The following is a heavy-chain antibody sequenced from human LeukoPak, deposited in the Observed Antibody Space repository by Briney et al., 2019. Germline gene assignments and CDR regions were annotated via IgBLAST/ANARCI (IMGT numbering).Heavy chain of an antibody. CDR1: GFTFRSYG. J-gene: IGHJ4*02. Sequence: PGGSLRLSCAASGFTFRSYGIHWVRQAPGKGLEWVAIIWFDGSNKYYADSVKGRFTISRDNAKNTLYLQMNSLRAEDTAVYYCAGGSGDYSPDFWGQGTLVTVSS. D-gene: IGHD4-17*01. V-gene: IGHV3-33*01. CDR3: AGGSGDYSPDF. CDR2: IWFDGSNK.